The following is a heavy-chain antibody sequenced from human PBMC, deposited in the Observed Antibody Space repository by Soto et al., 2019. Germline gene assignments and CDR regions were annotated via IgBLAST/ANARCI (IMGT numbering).Heavy chain of an antibody. J-gene: IGHJ4*02. CDR2: INHSGSA. V-gene: IGHV4-34*01. Sequence: QVQLQQWGSGLLKPSETLSLTCAVYGGSLSGYYWSWIRQSPGKGLEWIGQINHSGSANYHPSLKSRATLFLHTSRNEFSLELSSVTAADTSVYYCARAPSHYASGRYEGGYSSFDYWGQGTLVTVSS. D-gene: IGHD3-10*01. CDR3: ARAPSHYASGRYEGGYSSFDY. CDR1: GGSLSGYY.